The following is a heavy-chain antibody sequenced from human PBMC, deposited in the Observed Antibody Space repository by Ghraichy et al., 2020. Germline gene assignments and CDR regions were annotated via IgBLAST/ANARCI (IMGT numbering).Heavy chain of an antibody. CDR1: GFTFSSYA. D-gene: IGHD3-16*01. CDR3: AKCTVGGRPYYFDY. CDR2: LSNSGGST. V-gene: IGHV3-23*01. Sequence: GGSLRLSCAASGFTFSSYAMSWVRQAPGKGLEWVSGLSNSGGSTSYADSVKGRFTISRDNSKNTLFLQMDSLRGEDTAIYYCAKCTVGGRPYYFDYWGQGPLVTVSS. J-gene: IGHJ4*02.